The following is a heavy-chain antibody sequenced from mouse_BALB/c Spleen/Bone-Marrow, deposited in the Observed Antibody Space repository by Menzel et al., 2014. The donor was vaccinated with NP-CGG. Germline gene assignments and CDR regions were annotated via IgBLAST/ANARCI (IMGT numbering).Heavy chain of an antibody. V-gene: IGHV10-1*02. CDR2: IRSKSNNYAT. CDR1: GFTFNTYA. J-gene: IGHJ3*01. D-gene: IGHD2-4*01. Sequence: EVQLVESGGGLVQPKGSLKLSCAASGFTFNTYAMNWVRQAPGKGLEWVARIRSKSNNYATYYADSVRDRFTISRDDSQSMLYLQMNNLKTEDTAMYYCVRQNYDYAWFAFWGQGILVTVSA. CDR3: VRQNYDYAWFAF.